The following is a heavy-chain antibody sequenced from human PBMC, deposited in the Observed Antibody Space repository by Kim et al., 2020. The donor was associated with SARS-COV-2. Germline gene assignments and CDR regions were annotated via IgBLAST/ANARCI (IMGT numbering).Heavy chain of an antibody. CDR1: GGTFSSYA. J-gene: IGHJ4*02. V-gene: IGHV1-69*13. D-gene: IGHD3-16*02. CDR2: IIPIFGTA. Sequence: SVKVSCKASGGTFSSYAISWVRQAPGQGLEWMGGIIPIFGTANYAQKFQGRVTITADESTSTAYMELSSLRSEDTAVYYCVRGGSSGGGVIVRGYYWGQGTLVTVSS. CDR3: VRGGSSGGGVIVRGYY.